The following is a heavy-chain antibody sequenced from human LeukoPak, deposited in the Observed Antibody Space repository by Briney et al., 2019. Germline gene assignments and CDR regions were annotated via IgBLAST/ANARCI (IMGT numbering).Heavy chain of an antibody. CDR2: ISGSGGST. CDR1: GFTFSSFG. V-gene: IGHV3-23*01. J-gene: IGHJ4*02. Sequence: PGGSLRLSCAASGFTFSSFGMNWVRQAPGKGLEWVSAISGSGGSTYYADSVKGRFTISRDNSKNTLYLQMNSLRAEDTAVYYCAKDWLGPAAMSYWGQGTLVTVSS. D-gene: IGHD2-2*01. CDR3: AKDWLGPAAMSY.